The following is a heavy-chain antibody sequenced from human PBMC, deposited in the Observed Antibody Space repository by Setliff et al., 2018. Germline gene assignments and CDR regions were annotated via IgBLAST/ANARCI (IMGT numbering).Heavy chain of an antibody. V-gene: IGHV1-69*13. D-gene: IGHD5-18*01. Sequence: SVKVSCKASGGTFSNYCISWVRQAPGQGLEWMGGIMPKFGTPNRSQKFQGRVTITADESTSTAYMELSGLTSEDTAVYYCASHFLTVMKYYYYMDVWGIGTTGTVSS. J-gene: IGHJ6*03. CDR2: IMPKFGTP. CDR1: GGTFSNYC. CDR3: ASHFLTVMKYYYYMDV.